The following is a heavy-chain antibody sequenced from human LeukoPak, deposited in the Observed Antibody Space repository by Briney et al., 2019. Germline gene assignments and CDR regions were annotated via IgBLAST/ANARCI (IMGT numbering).Heavy chain of an antibody. V-gene: IGHV4-39*01. CDR2: IYYSGST. Sequence: SETLSLTCIVSGGSISSSSHYWGWIRQPPGKGREWIGGIYYSGSTYYTPSLKSRVTISVDTSKNQFSLKLSSVTAADTAVYYCARHWVVVTARDNWFDPWGQGTLVTVSS. CDR3: ARHWVVVTARDNWFDP. CDR1: GGSISSSSHY. J-gene: IGHJ5*02. D-gene: IGHD2-21*02.